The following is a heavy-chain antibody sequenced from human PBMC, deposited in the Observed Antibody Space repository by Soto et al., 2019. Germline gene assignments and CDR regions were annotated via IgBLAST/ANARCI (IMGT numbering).Heavy chain of an antibody. D-gene: IGHD6-19*01. J-gene: IGHJ3*02. CDR1: GFIFSSDG. CDR2: MSFDGSIK. CDR3: ATIAVPPAFDI. V-gene: IGHV3-30*03. Sequence: QVQLVETGGGVVQPGRSLRLSCAASGFIFSSDGMNWVRQAPGKGLEWVAGMSFDGSIKYYADSVKGRFTISRDNSKNTLYLQMNSLRAEDTAVYYCATIAVPPAFDIWGQGTMVTVSS.